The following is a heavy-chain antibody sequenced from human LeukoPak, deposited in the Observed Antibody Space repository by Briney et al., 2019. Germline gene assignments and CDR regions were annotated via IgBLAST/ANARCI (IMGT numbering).Heavy chain of an antibody. CDR2: IYYSGST. V-gene: IGHV4-59*01. CDR1: GGSISSYY. J-gene: IGHJ5*02. Sequence: SETLSLTCTVSGGSISSYYWSWIRQPPGKGLEWIGYIYYSGSTNYNPSLKSRVTISVDTSKNQFSLNLSSVTAADTAVYYCARAYLHYGSGSYVWFDPWGQGTLVTVSS. D-gene: IGHD3-10*01. CDR3: ARAYLHYGSGSYVWFDP.